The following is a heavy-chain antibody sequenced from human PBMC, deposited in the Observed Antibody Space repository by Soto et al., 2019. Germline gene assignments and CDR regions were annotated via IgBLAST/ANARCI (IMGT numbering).Heavy chain of an antibody. CDR2: IGAAGDT. CDR1: GFTFSNYA. D-gene: IGHD3-16*01. CDR3: AAGGVTSVAQFDY. Sequence: EVQLVESGGGLVQPGGSLRLSCAASGFTFSNYAMHWVRQPPGKGLEWFAGIGAAGDTYYPGSVKGRFSISRENAKNSLYLQMNSLRAGDTAVYYCAAGGVTSVAQFDYWGQGTLVTVSS. V-gene: IGHV3-13*01. J-gene: IGHJ4*02.